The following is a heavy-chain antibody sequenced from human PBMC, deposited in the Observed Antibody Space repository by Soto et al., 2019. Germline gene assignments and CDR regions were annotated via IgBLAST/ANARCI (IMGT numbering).Heavy chain of an antibody. J-gene: IGHJ6*02. Sequence: SETLSLSCAVYGGSFSGYYWSWIRQPPRKGLEWIGEINHSGSTNYNPSLKSRVTISVDTSKNQFSLKLSSVTAADTAVYYCAIGVWFGESMSYYYGMDVWGQGTTVTVSS. CDR1: GGSFSGYY. D-gene: IGHD3-10*01. CDR2: INHSGST. CDR3: AIGVWFGESMSYYYGMDV. V-gene: IGHV4-34*01.